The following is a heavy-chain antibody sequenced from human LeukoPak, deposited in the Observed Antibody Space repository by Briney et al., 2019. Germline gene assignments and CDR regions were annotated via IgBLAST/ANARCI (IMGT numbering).Heavy chain of an antibody. D-gene: IGHD4-17*01. V-gene: IGHV4-59*01. CDR3: ARGLQNYGDAQGPFDYYYYMDV. Sequence: PSETLSLTCAVYGGSFSGYYWSLIRQPPGKGLEWIGYIYYSGSTNYNPSLKSRVTISVDTSKNQFSLKLSSVTAADTAVYYCARGLQNYGDAQGPFDYYYYMDVWGKGTTVTVSS. CDR1: GGSFSGYY. CDR2: IYYSGST. J-gene: IGHJ6*03.